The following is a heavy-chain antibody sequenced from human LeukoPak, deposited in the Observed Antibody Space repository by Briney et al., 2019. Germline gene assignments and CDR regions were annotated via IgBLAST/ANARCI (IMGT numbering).Heavy chain of an antibody. V-gene: IGHV4-4*07. CDR1: GGSISSYY. Sequence: SEALSLTCTVSGGSISSYYWSWIRQPAGKGLEWIGRIYTSGSTNYNPSLKSRVTMSVDTSKNQFSLKLSSVTAADTAVYYCVRQGGYSHGSVLGHWGQGTLVTVSS. CDR3: VRQGGYSHGSVLGH. CDR2: IYTSGST. D-gene: IGHD5-18*01. J-gene: IGHJ4*02.